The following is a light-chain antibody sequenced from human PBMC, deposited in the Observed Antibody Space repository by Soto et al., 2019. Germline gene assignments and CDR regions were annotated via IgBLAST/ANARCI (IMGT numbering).Light chain of an antibody. J-gene: IGLJ1*01. V-gene: IGLV3-25*03. CDR1: VLSDQY. CDR2: KDS. CDR3: QSADSSGTYLYV. Sequence: SYELTQPPSVSVSPGQTARITCSGDVLSDQYGYWYQQKPGQAPVLVMYKDSERPSGIPERFSGSSSGTTVTLTISGVQAEDEADYYCQSADSSGTYLYVFGTWTKVTVL.